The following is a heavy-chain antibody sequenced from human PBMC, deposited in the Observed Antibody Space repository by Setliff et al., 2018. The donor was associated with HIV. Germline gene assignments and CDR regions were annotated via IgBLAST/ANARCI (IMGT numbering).Heavy chain of an antibody. CDR3: TIPASSLAPN. Sequence: KTSETLSLTCTVSGDSITSGHYYWGWIRQPPGKGLEWIGKINHSGSTYYNPSLQSRVIISVDTSNNQISLKLTSVTAADTAVYYCTIPASSLAPNWGRGTQVTVSS. V-gene: IGHV4-39*01. CDR2: INHSGST. J-gene: IGHJ4*02. CDR1: GDSITSGHYY.